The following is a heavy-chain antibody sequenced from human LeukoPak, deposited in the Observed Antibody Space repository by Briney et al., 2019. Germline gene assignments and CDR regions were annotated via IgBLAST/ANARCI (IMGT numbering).Heavy chain of an antibody. D-gene: IGHD5-18*01. CDR3: ASHAGGTAMVGAFDY. Sequence: WVKVPSKASGGDFPRYAISWARPAPGQGLGWRGGVIHIFGTANYAQKIPGTVSITAAESTSTAYMALSSLRSEDTAVYYCASHAGGTAMVGAFDYWGQGTLVTVSS. CDR2: VIHIFGTA. CDR1: GGDFPRYA. J-gene: IGHJ4*02. V-gene: IGHV1-69*01.